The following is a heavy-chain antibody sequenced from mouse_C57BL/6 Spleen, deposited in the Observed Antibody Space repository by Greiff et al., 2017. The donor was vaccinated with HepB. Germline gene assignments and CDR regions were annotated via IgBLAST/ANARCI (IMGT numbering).Heavy chain of an antibody. CDR1: GYTFTDYY. D-gene: IGHD2-1*01. V-gene: IGHV1-26*01. J-gene: IGHJ2*01. CDR3: ARWGKYGNYVSYYFDY. CDR2: INPNNGGT. Sequence: EVQLQQSGPELVKPGASVKISCKASGYTFTDYYMNWVKQSHGKSLEWIGDINPNNGGTSYNQKFKGKATLTVDKSSSTAYMELRSLTSEDSAVYYCARWGKYGNYVSYYFDYWGQGTTLTVSS.